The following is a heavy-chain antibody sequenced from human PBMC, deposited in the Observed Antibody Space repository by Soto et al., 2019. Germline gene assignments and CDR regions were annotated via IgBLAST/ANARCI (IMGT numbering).Heavy chain of an antibody. CDR2: MNPNSGNT. CDR1: GYTFNSYD. D-gene: IGHD6-19*01. Sequence: ASVKVSCKASGYTFNSYDINWVRQATGQGLEWMGWMNPNSGNTGYAQKFQGRVTMTRNTSISTAYMELSSLRSEDTAVYYCARVMEVAVNYYYYYYMDVWGKGTTVNVSS. V-gene: IGHV1-8*01. CDR3: ARVMEVAVNYYYYYYMDV. J-gene: IGHJ6*03.